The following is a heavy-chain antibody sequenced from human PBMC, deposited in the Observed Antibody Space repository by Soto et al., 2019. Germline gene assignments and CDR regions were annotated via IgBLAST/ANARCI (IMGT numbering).Heavy chain of an antibody. CDR1: GGSISSSSYY. CDR3: ARQYGDYVSWNWFDP. J-gene: IGHJ5*02. V-gene: IGHV4-39*01. CDR2: IYYSGST. D-gene: IGHD4-17*01. Sequence: SETLFLTCTVSGGSISSSSYYWGWIRQPPGKGLEWIGSIYYSGSTYYNPSLKSRVTISVDTSKNQFSLKLSSLIAADTAVYYCARQYGDYVSWNWFDPWGQGTLVTVSS.